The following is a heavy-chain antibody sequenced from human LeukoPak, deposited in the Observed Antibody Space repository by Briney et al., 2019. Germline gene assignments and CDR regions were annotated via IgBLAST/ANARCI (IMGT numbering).Heavy chain of an antibody. CDR3: ARILDEYYYDSSGYYSDY. J-gene: IGHJ4*02. CDR1: GGTFSSYA. D-gene: IGHD3-22*01. Sequence: SVKVSCKASGGTFSSYAISWVRQAPGQGLERMGRIIPILGIANYAQKFQGRVTITADKSTSTAYMELSSLRSEDTAVYYCARILDEYYYDSSGYYSDYWGQGTLVTVSS. CDR2: IIPILGIA. V-gene: IGHV1-69*04.